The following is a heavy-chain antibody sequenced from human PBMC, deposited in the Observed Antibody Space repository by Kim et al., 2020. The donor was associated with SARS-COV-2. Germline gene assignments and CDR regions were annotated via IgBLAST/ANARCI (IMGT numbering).Heavy chain of an antibody. Sequence: GGSLRLSCAASGFTFSSYWMSWVRQAPGKGLEWVANIKQDGSEKYYVDSVKGRFTISRDNAKNSLYLQMNSLRAEDTAVYYCARHRYYYDILPDFDYWGQGTLVTVSS. CDR2: IKQDGSEK. CDR1: GFTFSSYW. V-gene: IGHV3-7*01. CDR3: ARHRYYYDILPDFDY. J-gene: IGHJ4*02. D-gene: IGHD3-22*01.